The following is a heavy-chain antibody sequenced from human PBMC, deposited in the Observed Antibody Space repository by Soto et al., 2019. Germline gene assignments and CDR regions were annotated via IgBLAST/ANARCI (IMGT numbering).Heavy chain of an antibody. CDR2: IWNEGNNR. CDR1: GFSLSSFG. Sequence: GSLRLSCAASGFSLSSFGIHWVRQAPGKGLEWVTVIWNEGNNRKYADSVRGRFTVSSDNSKNMVYLQLDSLRVEDTAIYYCARDRELGRSSPYFDFWGQGVLVTVSS. CDR3: ARDRELGRSSPYFDF. D-gene: IGHD6-6*01. J-gene: IGHJ4*02. V-gene: IGHV3-33*01.